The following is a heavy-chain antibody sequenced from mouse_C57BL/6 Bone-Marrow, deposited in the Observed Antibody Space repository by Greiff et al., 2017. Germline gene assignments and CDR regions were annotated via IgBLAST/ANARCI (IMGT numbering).Heavy chain of an antibody. Sequence: QVQLQQPGAELVKPGASVKLSCKASGFPFTCYWMHWVTQRPGQVLEWIGMIYPNSDSTNYNEKFKGKATLTVDKSASTAYMQLSSLTAEDSAVYYCARNRMGGYWGQGTTLTVSA. J-gene: IGHJ2*01. D-gene: IGHD2-14*01. CDR2: IYPNSDST. CDR3: ARNRMGGY. CDR1: GFPFTCYW. V-gene: IGHV1-64*01.